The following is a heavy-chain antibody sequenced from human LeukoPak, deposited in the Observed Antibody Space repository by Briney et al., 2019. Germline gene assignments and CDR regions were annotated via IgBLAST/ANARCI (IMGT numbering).Heavy chain of an antibody. J-gene: IGHJ5*02. CDR2: ISAYNGNT. CDR1: GYXXTXYG. CDR3: ARAAVRFLNWFVP. V-gene: IGHV1-18*01. D-gene: IGHD3-3*01. Sequence: ASXXXXCKAXGYXXTXYGISWVRQAPGQGLEWMGWISAYNGNTNYAQKLQGRVTMTTDTSTSTAYMELRSLRSDDTAVYYCARAAVRFLNWFVPWGQGTLVTVSS.